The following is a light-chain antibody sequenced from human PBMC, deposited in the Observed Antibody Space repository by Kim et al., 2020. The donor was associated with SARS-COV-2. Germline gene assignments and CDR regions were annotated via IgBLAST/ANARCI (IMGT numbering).Light chain of an antibody. Sequence: SYELTQPPSVSVAPGKTARITCWGNNIGSKSVHWYQQKPGQAPVLVIYYDSDRPSGIPERFSGSNSGNTATLTISRVEAGDEADYYCQVWDSSSDHPVFGGGTQLTFL. CDR3: QVWDSSSDHPV. V-gene: IGLV3-21*04. J-gene: IGLJ3*02. CDR2: YDS. CDR1: NIGSKS.